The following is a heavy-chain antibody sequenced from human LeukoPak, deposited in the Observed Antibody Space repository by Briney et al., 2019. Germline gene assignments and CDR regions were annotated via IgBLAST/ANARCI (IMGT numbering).Heavy chain of an antibody. J-gene: IGHJ6*02. CDR3: ARVSAAGMDFHYGMDV. V-gene: IGHV4-34*01. D-gene: IGHD6-13*01. CDR1: GGSFSGYF. Sequence: PSETLSLTCTVYGGSFSGYFWSWIRQPPWKGLEWIGEINHSGSTNYNPSLKSRVTISVDTSKNQFSLNMRSVTAADTAVYYCARVSAAGMDFHYGMDVWGQGTTVLVSS. CDR2: INHSGST.